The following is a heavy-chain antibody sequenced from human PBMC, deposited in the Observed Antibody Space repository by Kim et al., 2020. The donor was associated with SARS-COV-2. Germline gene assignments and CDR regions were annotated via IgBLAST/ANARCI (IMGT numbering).Heavy chain of an antibody. D-gene: IGHD2-8*01. CDR1: GFTFSSYA. CDR3: AKDLWDIVLMVYAPNQRFDY. J-gene: IGHJ4*02. V-gene: IGHV3-23*01. Sequence: GGSLRLSCAATGFTFSSYAMSWVRQAPGKGLEWVSAISGSGGSTYYADSVKGRFTISRDNSKNTLYLQMNSLRAEDTAVYYCAKDLWDIVLMVYAPNQRFDYWGQGTLVTVSS. CDR2: ISGSGGST.